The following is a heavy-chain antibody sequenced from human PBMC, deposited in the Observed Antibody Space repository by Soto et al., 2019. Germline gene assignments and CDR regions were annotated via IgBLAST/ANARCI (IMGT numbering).Heavy chain of an antibody. D-gene: IGHD6-13*01. Sequence: EVQLVESGGGLVQPGRSLRLSCAASGFTFDDYAMHWVRQAPGKGLEWVSGISWNSGSIGYADSVKGRFTISRDNAKNSLYLQMNSLRAEDTALYYCAKDSGASGYSSSWYHYYYGMDVWGQGTTVTVSS. V-gene: IGHV3-9*01. CDR2: ISWNSGSI. J-gene: IGHJ6*02. CDR1: GFTFDDYA. CDR3: AKDSGASGYSSSWYHYYYGMDV.